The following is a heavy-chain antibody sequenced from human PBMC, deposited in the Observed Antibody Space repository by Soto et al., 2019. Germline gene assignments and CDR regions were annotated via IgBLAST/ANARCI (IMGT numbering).Heavy chain of an antibody. CDR1: GGSISSYY. D-gene: IGHD1-7*01. V-gene: IGHV4-59*12. Sequence: SETLSLTCTVSGGSISSYYWSWIRQPPGKGLEWIGYIYHSGSTNYNPSLKSRVTISVDRSKNQFSLKLSSVTAADTAVYYCAREGITGTTGGHAFDIWGQGTMVTVSS. CDR2: IYHSGST. J-gene: IGHJ3*02. CDR3: AREGITGTTGGHAFDI.